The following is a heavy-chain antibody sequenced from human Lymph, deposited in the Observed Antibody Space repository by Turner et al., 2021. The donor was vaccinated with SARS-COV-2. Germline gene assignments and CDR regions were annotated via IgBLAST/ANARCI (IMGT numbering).Heavy chain of an antibody. V-gene: IGHV3-21*01. CDR1: GFTFISYS. J-gene: IGHJ4*02. D-gene: IGHD4-17*01. CDR3: ARGDFGDYGTVYFDY. CDR2: ISSSSSYI. Sequence: EVQLVEAGGGLGKPGGSVSLSCAASGFTFISYSMNWVRGAPGKGLEGASSISSSSSYIYYADAVKGLFTISSDNAKNSLYLQMNSLRAEDTAVYCCARGDFGDYGTVYFDYWGQGTLVTVSS.